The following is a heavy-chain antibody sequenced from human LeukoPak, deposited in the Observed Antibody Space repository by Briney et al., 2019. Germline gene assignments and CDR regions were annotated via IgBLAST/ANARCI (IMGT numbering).Heavy chain of an antibody. CDR1: GFTFSSFS. V-gene: IGHV3-21*04. D-gene: IGHD2-2*01. Sequence: GGSLRLSCAASGFTFSSFSMIWVRQAPGKGLEWVSSTSSSSAYTFYAESGKGRFTISRDNAKNSLYLQMNSLRAEDTAVYYCARYIVVVPAAMIGWFDPWGQGTLVTVSS. CDR3: ARYIVVVPAAMIGWFDP. J-gene: IGHJ5*02. CDR2: TSSSSAYT.